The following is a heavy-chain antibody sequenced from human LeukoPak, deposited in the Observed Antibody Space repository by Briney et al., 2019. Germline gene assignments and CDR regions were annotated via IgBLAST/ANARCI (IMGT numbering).Heavy chain of an antibody. CDR2: ISSNGGST. J-gene: IGHJ6*03. V-gene: IGHV3-64*01. Sequence: AGSLRLSCAASGFTFSSYAMHWVRQAPGKGLEYVSAISSNGGSTYYANSVKGRFTISRDNSKNTLYLQMGSLRAEDMAVYYCASGPVDHYYYYYMDVWGKGTTVTVSS. CDR3: ASGPVDHYYYYYMDV. D-gene: IGHD3/OR15-3a*01. CDR1: GFTFSSYA.